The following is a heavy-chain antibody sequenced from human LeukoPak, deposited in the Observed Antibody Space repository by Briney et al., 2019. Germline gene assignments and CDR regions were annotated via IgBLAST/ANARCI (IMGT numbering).Heavy chain of an antibody. J-gene: IGHJ4*02. V-gene: IGHV5-51*01. CDR3: ARMRDAYPDY. CDR1: GYRFTSYW. Sequence: GASLKISCKGSGYRFTSYWIGWVRQMPGKGLEWMGIIFPGDSDSRYSPSFQGQVTISADKSINTAYLQWSSLKASDTAMYLCARMRDAYPDYWGQGTLLTVSS. D-gene: IGHD5-24*01. CDR2: IFPGDSDS.